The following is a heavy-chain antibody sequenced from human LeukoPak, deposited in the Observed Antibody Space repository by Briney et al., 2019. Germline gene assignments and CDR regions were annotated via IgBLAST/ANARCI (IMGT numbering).Heavy chain of an antibody. CDR2: ITNSDTI. V-gene: IGHV3-11*01. CDR1: GFTFSDYY. Sequence: MPGGSLRLSCAASGFTFSDYYMSWIRQSPGKGLEWVSYITNSDTIYYADSVRGRFTIARDNSKNMVYLQMNNLRAEDTAMYFCAKERSDSHDYYNFDYWGQGTLVTVSS. J-gene: IGHJ4*02. CDR3: AKERSDSHDYYNFDY. D-gene: IGHD3-22*01.